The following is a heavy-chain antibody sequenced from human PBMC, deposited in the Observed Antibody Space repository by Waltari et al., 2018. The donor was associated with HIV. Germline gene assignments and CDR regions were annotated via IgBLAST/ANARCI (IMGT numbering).Heavy chain of an antibody. D-gene: IGHD3-22*01. J-gene: IGHJ3*02. CDR3: ARGYSYDRSGEAFDI. Sequence: QVQLVQSGAEVKKPGASVKVSCKASGYTFTNYDINWVRQATGQGLEWMGWRNPNSGNTGYAQKFQGRGTMTRNTSISTAYRELSSLRSEDTAVYYCARGYSYDRSGEAFDIWGQGTMVTVSS. V-gene: IGHV1-8*01. CDR1: GYTFTNYD. CDR2: RNPNSGNT.